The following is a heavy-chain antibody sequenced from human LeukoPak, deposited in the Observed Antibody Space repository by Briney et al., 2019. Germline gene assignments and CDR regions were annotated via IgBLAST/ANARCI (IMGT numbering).Heavy chain of an antibody. D-gene: IGHD4-17*01. V-gene: IGHV4-34*01. CDR3: ARTRPIYGPPQYFQH. CDR2: INHSGST. CDR1: GVSFSGYY. Sequence: SETLSLTCAVYGVSFSGYYWSWIRQPPGKGLEWLGEINHSGSTNYNPSLKSRVTISVDTSKNQFSLKLSSVTAADTAVYYCARTRPIYGPPQYFQHWGQGTLVTVSS. J-gene: IGHJ1*01.